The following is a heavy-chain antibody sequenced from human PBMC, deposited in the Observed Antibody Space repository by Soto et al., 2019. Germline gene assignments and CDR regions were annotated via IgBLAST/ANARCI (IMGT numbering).Heavy chain of an antibody. CDR1: GYSFTSYG. CDR3: ARRGREYSSSPLRFDP. J-gene: IGHJ5*02. Sequence: CSKGAGYSFTSYGIGWVRQMPGKGLEWMGIIYPGDSDTRYSPSFQGQVTISADKSISTAYLQWSSLKASDTAMYYCARRGREYSSSPLRFDPWGQGTLVTVSS. V-gene: IGHV5-51*01. CDR2: IYPGDSDT. D-gene: IGHD6-6*01.